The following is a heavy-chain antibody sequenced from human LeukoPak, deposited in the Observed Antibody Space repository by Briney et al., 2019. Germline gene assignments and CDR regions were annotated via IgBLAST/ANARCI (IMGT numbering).Heavy chain of an antibody. Sequence: GASVKVSCKASGYTFTSYAMHWVRQAPGQRLEWMGWINAGNGNTKYSQKFQGRVTMTTDTSTSTAYMELRSLRSDDTAVYYCARDSGEPDPADYWGQGTLVTVSS. V-gene: IGHV1-3*01. CDR1: GYTFTSYA. CDR3: ARDSGEPDPADY. J-gene: IGHJ4*02. CDR2: INAGNGNT. D-gene: IGHD3-10*01.